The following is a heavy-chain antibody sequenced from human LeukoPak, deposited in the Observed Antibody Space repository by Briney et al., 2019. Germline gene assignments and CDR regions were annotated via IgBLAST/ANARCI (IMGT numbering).Heavy chain of an antibody. J-gene: IGHJ4*02. CDR3: ARAHTYYYDSSGYSLADN. D-gene: IGHD3-22*01. V-gene: IGHV1-18*01. Sequence: ASVKVSCKASGYTFTSYGISWVRQAPGQGLEWMGWISAYNGNTNYAQKLQGRVTMTTDTSTSTAYMGLRSLRSDDTAVYYCARAHTYYYDSSGYSLADNWGQGTLVAVSS. CDR1: GYTFTSYG. CDR2: ISAYNGNT.